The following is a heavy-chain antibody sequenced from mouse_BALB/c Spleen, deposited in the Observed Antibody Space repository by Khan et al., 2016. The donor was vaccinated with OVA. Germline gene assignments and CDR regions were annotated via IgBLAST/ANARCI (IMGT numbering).Heavy chain of an antibody. CDR1: GYTFTNYG. CDR3: AKVGVNGTMDY. V-gene: IGHV9-3-1*01. CDR2: INTYTGKP. Sequence: QIQLVQSGPELKKPGETVKISCKASGYTFTNYGMNWVQQAPGKGLKWMGWINTYTGKPTYADDFKGRFAFSLETSASTAYLQINNLKNEDAATDVCAKVGVNGTMDYWGQGTSVTVSS. J-gene: IGHJ4*01. D-gene: IGHD1-3*01.